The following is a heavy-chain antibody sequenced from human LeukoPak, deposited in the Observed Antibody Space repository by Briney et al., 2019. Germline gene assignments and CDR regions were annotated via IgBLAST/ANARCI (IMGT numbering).Heavy chain of an antibody. Sequence: GGSLRLSCAASGFTFSSHGMSWVRQAPGKGLEWVSTISGSGDYTYYADSVKGRFTISRDNSKNTLYLQMNSLRAEDTAVYYCAKVAYGSGTYGAFDSWGQGTLVTVSS. V-gene: IGHV3-23*01. CDR3: AKVAYGSGTYGAFDS. J-gene: IGHJ4*02. CDR1: GFTFSSHG. D-gene: IGHD3-10*01. CDR2: ISGSGDYT.